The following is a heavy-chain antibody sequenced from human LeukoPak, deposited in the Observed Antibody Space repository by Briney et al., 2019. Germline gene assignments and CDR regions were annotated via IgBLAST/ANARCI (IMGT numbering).Heavy chain of an antibody. V-gene: IGHV3-66*01. Sequence: TGGSLRLSCAASGFTVSSNYMSWVRQAPGKGLEWVSVIYSGGSTYYADSVKGRFTISRDNSKNTLYLQMNSLRAEDTAVYFCARYCTFRTCSGTKFDYWGQGTLVTVSS. D-gene: IGHD1-1*01. CDR3: ARYCTFRTCSGTKFDY. J-gene: IGHJ4*02. CDR2: IYSGGST. CDR1: GFTVSSNY.